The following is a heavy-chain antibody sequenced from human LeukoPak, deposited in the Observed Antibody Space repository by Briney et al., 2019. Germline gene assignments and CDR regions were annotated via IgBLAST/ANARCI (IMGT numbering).Heavy chain of an antibody. D-gene: IGHD6-13*01. CDR3: ARESPSSSWTFDY. CDR2: IIPILGIA. CDR1: GGTFSSYT. Sequence: SVKVSCKASGGTFSSYTISWVRQAPGQGLEWMGRIIPILGIANYAQKFQGRVTITADKSTSTAYMELSSLRSEDTAVYYCARESPSSSWTFDYWGQGTLVTVSS. J-gene: IGHJ4*02. V-gene: IGHV1-69*04.